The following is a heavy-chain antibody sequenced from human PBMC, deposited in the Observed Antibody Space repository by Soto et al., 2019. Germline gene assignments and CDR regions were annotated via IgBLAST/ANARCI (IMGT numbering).Heavy chain of an antibody. J-gene: IGHJ4*02. CDR3: VKDELVYAIPADFDY. CDR1: GFAFSEYA. Sequence: EVQLLESGGGLVQPGGSLRLSCAASGFAFSEYAMNWVRQAPGKGLEWVSVISGAGRSTYYADSVKGRFTISRDNYKNTVSLHMNSLRAEDTAGYYCVKDELVYAIPADFDYWGQGTLVTVSS. CDR2: ISGAGRST. D-gene: IGHD2-8*01. V-gene: IGHV3-23*01.